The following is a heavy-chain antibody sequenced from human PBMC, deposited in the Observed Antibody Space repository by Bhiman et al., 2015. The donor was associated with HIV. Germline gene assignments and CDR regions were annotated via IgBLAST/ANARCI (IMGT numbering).Heavy chain of an antibody. J-gene: IGHJ4*02. D-gene: IGHD6-13*01. V-gene: IGHV3-9*01. Sequence: EVQLIESGGDLVQPGRSLRLSCAASGFTFADYALHWVRQAPGKGLEWVSGITWNSGTLGYADSVEGRFTISRDNAKNSLYLQMNSLRPEDTAVYYCVRDSSSWYGIFWGQGALVTVSA. CDR2: ITWNSGTL. CDR3: VRDSSSWYGIF. CDR1: GFTFADYA.